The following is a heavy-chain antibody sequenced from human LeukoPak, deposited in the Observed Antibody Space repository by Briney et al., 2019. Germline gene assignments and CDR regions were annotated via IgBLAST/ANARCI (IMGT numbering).Heavy chain of an antibody. CDR1: GGTFSSYA. D-gene: IGHD5-24*01. Sequence: GASVKVSCKASGGTFSSYAISWVRQAPGQGLEWMGGIIPIFGTANYAQKFQGRVTITADESTSTAYMELSSLRSDDTAVYYCARGGTRDGYSSWGQGTLVTVSS. CDR3: ARGGTRDGYSS. V-gene: IGHV1-69*01. CDR2: IIPIFGTA. J-gene: IGHJ5*02.